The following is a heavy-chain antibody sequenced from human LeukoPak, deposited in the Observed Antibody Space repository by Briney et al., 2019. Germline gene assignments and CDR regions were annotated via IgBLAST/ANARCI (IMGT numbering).Heavy chain of an antibody. CDR1: GFTFSSYG. V-gene: IGHV3-30*19. D-gene: IGHD2-2*02. Sequence: GGSLRLSCAASGFTFSSYGMHWVRQAPGKGLEWVAVIWYDGSNKYYADSVKGRFTISRDNSKNTLYLQMNSLRAEDTAVYYCAREKYCSSTSCYTGALDYWGQGTLVTVSS. J-gene: IGHJ4*02. CDR2: IWYDGSNK. CDR3: AREKYCSSTSCYTGALDY.